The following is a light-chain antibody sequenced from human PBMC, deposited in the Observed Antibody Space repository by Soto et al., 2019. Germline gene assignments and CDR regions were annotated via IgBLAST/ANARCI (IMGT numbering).Light chain of an antibody. V-gene: IGKV1-39*01. J-gene: IGKJ4*01. CDR2: AVS. Sequence: DIQMTQSPSSLSASVGDRVTITCRASQSPSSYVNWYQQKPGQASKLLIYAVSSLPSGVPSTFIGSGSETDFTLTISSQQPQEFATYNCLRTYSVPLTFGGGTKVEIK. CDR1: QSPSSY. CDR3: LRTYSVPLT.